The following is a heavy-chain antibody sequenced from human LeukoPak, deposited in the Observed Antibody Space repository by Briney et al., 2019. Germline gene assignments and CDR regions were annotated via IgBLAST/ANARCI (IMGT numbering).Heavy chain of an antibody. CDR2: IIPIFGTA. V-gene: IGHV1-69*13. D-gene: IGHD4-23*01. CDR3: ATTVVTQYYYYYMDV. Sequence: SVKVSCKASGGTLSSYAISWVRQAPGQGLEWMGGIIPIFGTANYAQKFQGRVTITADESTSTAYMELSSLRSEDTAVYYCATTVVTQYYYYYMDVWGKGTTVTVSS. CDR1: GGTLSSYA. J-gene: IGHJ6*03.